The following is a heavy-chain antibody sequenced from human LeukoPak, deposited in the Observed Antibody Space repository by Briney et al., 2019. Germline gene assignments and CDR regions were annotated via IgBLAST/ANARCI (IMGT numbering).Heavy chain of an antibody. J-gene: IGHJ5*02. Sequence: SETLSLTCTVSGGSISSSAYCWGWVRQPPGRGLEWIVSVFYSGSSYYNPSLKSRVTMSVDTSKNHFSLRLSSGTATDTAVYYCARQRSGWFDWFDPWGQGTLVTVSS. CDR2: VFYSGSS. V-gene: IGHV4-39*01. CDR1: GGSISSSAYC. CDR3: ARQRSGWFDWFDP. D-gene: IGHD6-19*01.